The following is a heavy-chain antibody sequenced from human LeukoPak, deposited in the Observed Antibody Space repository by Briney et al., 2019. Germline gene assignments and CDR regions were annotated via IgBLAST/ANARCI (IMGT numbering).Heavy chain of an antibody. D-gene: IGHD5-24*01. J-gene: IGHJ4*02. Sequence: GASVKVSCKASGGTFSSYAISWVRQAPGQGLEWMGGIIPIFGTANYEQKFQGRVTITTDESTSTAYMELSSLRSEDTAVYYCARGDGYNYFDYWGQGTLVTVSS. CDR3: ARGDGYNYFDY. CDR2: IIPIFGTA. V-gene: IGHV1-69*05. CDR1: GGTFSSYA.